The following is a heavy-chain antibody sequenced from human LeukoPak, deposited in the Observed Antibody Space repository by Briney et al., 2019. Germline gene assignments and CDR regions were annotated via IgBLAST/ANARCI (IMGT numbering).Heavy chain of an antibody. CDR3: ARDFRIRYSGSYYGSYNWFDP. J-gene: IGHJ5*02. V-gene: IGHV1-46*01. D-gene: IGHD1-26*01. CDR2: INPSGGST. Sequence: ASVKVSCKASGYTFTSYYMHWVRQAPGQGLEWMGIINPSGGSTSYAQKFQGRVTMTRDTSTSTVYMELSSLRSEDTAVYYCARDFRIRYSGSYYGSYNWFDPWGQGTLVTVSS. CDR1: GYTFTSYY.